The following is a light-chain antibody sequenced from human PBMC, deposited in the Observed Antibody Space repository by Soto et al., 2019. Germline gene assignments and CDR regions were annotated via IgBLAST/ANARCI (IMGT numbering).Light chain of an antibody. Sequence: QLVLTQSPSASASLGASVKLTCTLSSRHSSYAIAWHQQQPEKGPRYLMKLNSDGSHSKGDGIPDRFSGSSSGAERYLTISSLQSEDEADYYCQTWGTGYAVFGGGTQLTVL. CDR3: QTWGTGYAV. CDR2: LNSDGSH. V-gene: IGLV4-69*01. CDR1: SRHSSYA. J-gene: IGLJ7*01.